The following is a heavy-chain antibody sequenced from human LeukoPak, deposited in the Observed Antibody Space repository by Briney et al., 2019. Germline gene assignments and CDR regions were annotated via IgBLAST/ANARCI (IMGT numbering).Heavy chain of an antibody. V-gene: IGHV1-3*01. D-gene: IGHD3-22*01. CDR2: INAGNGNT. J-gene: IGHJ4*02. CDR3: ARDSYDSSGYYRVDMDY. CDR1: GYTFTSYA. Sequence: ASVKVSCKASGYTFTSYAMHWVRQAPGQRLEWMGWINAGNGNTKYSQKFQGRVTITRDTSASTAYMELSSLRSEDTAVYYCARDSYDSSGYYRVDMDYWGQGTLVTVSS.